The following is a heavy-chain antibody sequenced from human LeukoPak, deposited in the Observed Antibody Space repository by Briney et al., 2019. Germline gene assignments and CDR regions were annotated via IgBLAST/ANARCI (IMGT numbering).Heavy chain of an antibody. Sequence: GGSLRLSCAASGFTFRRYSMNWIRQAPGKGLEWISYINEGSNNIFYADPVKGRFTISRDNAKNSLHLQMNSLRVDDTAVYYCARDDLTNGYNGNFWGQGTLVTVSS. CDR1: GFTFRRYS. CDR2: INEGSNNI. J-gene: IGHJ4*02. D-gene: IGHD5-24*01. CDR3: ARDDLTNGYNGNF. V-gene: IGHV3-48*01.